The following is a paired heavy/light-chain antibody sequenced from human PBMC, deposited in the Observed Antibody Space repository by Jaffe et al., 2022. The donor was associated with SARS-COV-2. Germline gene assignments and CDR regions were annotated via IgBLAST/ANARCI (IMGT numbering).Light chain of an antibody. CDR3: QQSYSTPLT. J-gene: IGKJ2*01. CDR1: QSISSY. Sequence: DIQMTQSPSSLSASVGDRVTITCRASQSISSYLNWYQQKPGKAPKLLIYAASSLQSGVPSRFSGSGSGTDFTLTISSLQPEDFATYYCQQSYSTPLTFGQGTKLEIK. CDR2: AAS. V-gene: IGKV1-39*01.
Heavy chain of an antibody. CDR1: GFTFDDYA. J-gene: IGHJ6*02. CDR2: ISWNSGSI. V-gene: IGHV3-9*01. CDR3: AKGDTIGQWLKTLGYYGMDV. Sequence: EVQLVESGGGLVQPGRSLRLSCAASGFTFDDYAMHWVRQAPGKGLEWVSGISWNSGSIGYADSVKGRFTISRDNAKNSLYLQMNSLRAEDTALYYCAKGDTIGQWLKTLGYYGMDVWGQGTTVTVSS. D-gene: IGHD6-19*01.